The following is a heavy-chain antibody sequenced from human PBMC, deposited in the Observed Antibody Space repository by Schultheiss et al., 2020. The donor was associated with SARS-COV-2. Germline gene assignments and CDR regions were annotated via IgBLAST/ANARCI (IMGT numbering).Heavy chain of an antibody. J-gene: IGHJ4*02. CDR2: IYYSGST. D-gene: IGHD4-17*01. CDR1: GGSISSYY. CDR3: ARVVSMRTVWYFDY. Sequence: SETLSLTCTVSGGSISSYYWSWIRQPPGKGLEWIGYIYYSGSTNYNPSLKSRVTISVDTSKNQFSLKLSSVTAADTAVYYCARVVSMRTVWYFDYWGQGTLVTVSS. V-gene: IGHV4-59*08.